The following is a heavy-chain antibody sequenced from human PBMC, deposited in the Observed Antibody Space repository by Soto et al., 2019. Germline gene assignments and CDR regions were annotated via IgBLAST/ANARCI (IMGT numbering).Heavy chain of an antibody. CDR3: ARIRTSSSGWFVFDY. CDR2: IDWDDDK. J-gene: IGHJ4*01. Sequence: GSGPTLVNPTQTLTLTCTFSGFSLSTNRMRVSWIRQPPGKALEWLARIDWDDDKFYNTSLKSRLTISKDTSKNQVVLTMTNVDPVDTATYYCARIRTSSSGWFVFDYWGHGTLVTVSS. V-gene: IGHV2-70*04. D-gene: IGHD6-19*01. CDR1: GFSLSTNRMR.